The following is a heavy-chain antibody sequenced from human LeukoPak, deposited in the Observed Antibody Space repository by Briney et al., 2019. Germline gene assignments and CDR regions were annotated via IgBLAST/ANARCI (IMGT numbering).Heavy chain of an antibody. V-gene: IGHV4-28*01. CDR2: IYYSGST. D-gene: IGHD2-2*01. CDR1: GYSISSSNW. Sequence: PSETLSLTCAVSGYSISSSNWWGWIRQPPGKGLEWIGYIYYSGSTYYNPSLKSRVTMSVDTSKNQFSLKLSSVTAVDTAVYYCARTVVPAAIGPGAFDIWGQGTMVTVSS. CDR3: ARTVVPAAIGPGAFDI. J-gene: IGHJ3*02.